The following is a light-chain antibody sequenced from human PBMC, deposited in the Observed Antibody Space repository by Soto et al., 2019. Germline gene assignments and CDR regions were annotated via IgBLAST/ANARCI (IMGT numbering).Light chain of an antibody. CDR1: TGAVTSGHY. Sequence: QSLVTQEPSLTVSPGGTVTLTCGSSTGAVTSGHYPYWFQQKPGQAPRTLIYDTSNKHSWTPARFSGSLLGGKAALTLSGAQPEDEAEYYCLLSYSGARLYVFGTGTKLTVL. V-gene: IGLV7-46*01. CDR3: LLSYSGARLYV. J-gene: IGLJ1*01. CDR2: DTS.